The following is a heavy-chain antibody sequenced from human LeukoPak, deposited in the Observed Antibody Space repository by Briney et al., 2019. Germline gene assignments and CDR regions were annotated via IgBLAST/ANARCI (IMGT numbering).Heavy chain of an antibody. CDR3: ARLSDDYNHLDP. Sequence: GESLKISCKGSGYSFSTYWIGWVRQMPGKGLEWMGIIYPGDSDTRYSPSFQGQVTISADKSISTAYLQWSSLKASDTATYYCARLSDDYNHLDPWGQGTLVTVSS. D-gene: IGHD5-24*01. CDR1: GYSFSTYW. V-gene: IGHV5-51*01. J-gene: IGHJ5*02. CDR2: IYPGDSDT.